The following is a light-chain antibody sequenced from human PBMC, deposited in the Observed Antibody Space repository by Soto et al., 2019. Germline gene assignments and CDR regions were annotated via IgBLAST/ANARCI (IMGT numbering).Light chain of an antibody. Sequence: DIQMTQSPSTLSASVGDRVTITCRASQTISSWLAWYQMKPGQAPKVLIYKASSLESGVPSRFSGSGSGTEFTLTISSLQPDDFATYYCQQYNSYRTFGQGTKVEIK. J-gene: IGKJ1*01. V-gene: IGKV1-5*03. CDR3: QQYNSYRT. CDR1: QTISSW. CDR2: KAS.